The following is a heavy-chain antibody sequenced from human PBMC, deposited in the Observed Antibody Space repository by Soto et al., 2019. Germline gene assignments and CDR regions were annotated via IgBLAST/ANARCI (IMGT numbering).Heavy chain of an antibody. CDR2: IYYSGST. D-gene: IGHD2-15*01. V-gene: IGHV4-59*08. CDR1: GGSISSYY. J-gene: IGHJ4*02. Sequence: QVQLQESGPGLVKPSETLSLTCTVPGGSISSYYWSWIRQPPGKGLEWIGYIYYSGSTNYNPSLKSRFTISVDTSKNQFSMKLSSVTAADTAVYYCARQGGYCSGGSCFFGGFDYWGQGTLVTVSS. CDR3: ARQGGYCSGGSCFFGGFDY.